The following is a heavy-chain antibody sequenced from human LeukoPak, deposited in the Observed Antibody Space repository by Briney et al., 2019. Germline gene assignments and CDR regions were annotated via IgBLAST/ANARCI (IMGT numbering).Heavy chain of an antibody. CDR2: LTGGSDNS. Sequence: QPGGSLRLSCAASGFTFSSSAMTWARQAPGKGLEWVSSLTGGSDNSEHADSVKGRFSISRDNSKNTLYLQMNSLTAEDTAVYYCVRGWQQLGSWGRGTLVTVSS. CDR3: VRGWQQLGS. V-gene: IGHV3-23*01. D-gene: IGHD1-1*01. J-gene: IGHJ5*02. CDR1: GFTFSSSA.